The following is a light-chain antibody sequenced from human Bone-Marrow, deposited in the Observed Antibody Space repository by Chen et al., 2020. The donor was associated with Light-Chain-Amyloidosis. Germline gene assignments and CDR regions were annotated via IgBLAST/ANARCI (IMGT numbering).Light chain of an antibody. J-gene: IGLJ1*01. CDR1: SSNIGSNY. CDR3: AAWDDSLSVYV. CDR2: RNN. Sequence: QSVLTPPPSASGTPGQRVTISCSGSSSNIGSNYVYWYQQLPGTAPKLLIYRNNQRPSGVPDRFSGSKSGTSASLAISGLRSEDEADYYCAAWDDSLSVYVFGTGTKVTVL. V-gene: IGLV1-47*01.